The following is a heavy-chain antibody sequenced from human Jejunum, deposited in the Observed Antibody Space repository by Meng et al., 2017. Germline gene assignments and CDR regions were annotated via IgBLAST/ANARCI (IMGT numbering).Heavy chain of an antibody. Sequence: VQVAESGPGLVKPSGTLSLTCAVSGGSITTDWWNWVRQPPGKGLEWIGEIWHSGASNYNPSLRSRVTISVDKSKNQLSLELASLTAADTAVYYCARGATGTRPFDYWGQGTLVTVSS. CDR3: ARGATGTRPFDY. J-gene: IGHJ4*02. CDR2: IWHSGAS. D-gene: IGHD5-12*01. CDR1: GGSITTDW. V-gene: IGHV4-4*02.